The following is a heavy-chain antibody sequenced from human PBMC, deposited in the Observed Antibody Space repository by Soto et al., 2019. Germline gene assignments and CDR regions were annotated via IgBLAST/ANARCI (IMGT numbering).Heavy chain of an antibody. D-gene: IGHD6-19*01. CDR1: GYSFTSDW. J-gene: IGHJ4*02. CDR3: ARGGIPVTAN. CDR2: IYPGDSDT. V-gene: IGHV5-51*01. Sequence: LGESLKISCKASGYSFTSDWIGRVRQMPGKGLEWMGLIYPGDSDTRYSPSFQRQVTISADRSTSTAYLQWSSLKASDTAMYFCARGGIPVTANWGQGTLVTVSS.